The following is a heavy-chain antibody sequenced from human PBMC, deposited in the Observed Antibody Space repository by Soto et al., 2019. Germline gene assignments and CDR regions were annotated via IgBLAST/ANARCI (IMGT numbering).Heavy chain of an antibody. CDR3: AMTYSSSWFYYYYYYGMDV. J-gene: IGHJ6*02. D-gene: IGHD6-13*01. V-gene: IGHV1-24*01. CDR1: GYTLTELS. Sequence: ASVKVSCKVSGYTLTELSMHWVRQAPGKGLEWMGGFDPEDGETIYAQKFQGRVTMTEDTSTDTAYMELSSLRSEDTAVYYYAMTYSSSWFYYYYYYGMDVWGQGTTVTSP. CDR2: FDPEDGET.